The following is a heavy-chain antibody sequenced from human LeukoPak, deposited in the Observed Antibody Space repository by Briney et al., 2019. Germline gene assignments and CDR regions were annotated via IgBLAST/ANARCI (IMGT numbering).Heavy chain of an antibody. Sequence: SETLSLTYTVSGDSIRSSSYYWGWIRQPPGKGLEWIGSVYYSGLTYYNPSLKSRVTISVDTSKSQFFLKLSSVTAADMAVYYCARRGSGKYFDYWGQGTLVTVSS. J-gene: IGHJ4*02. CDR2: VYYSGLT. CDR3: ARRGSGKYFDY. V-gene: IGHV4-39*01. CDR1: GDSIRSSSYY. D-gene: IGHD3-10*01.